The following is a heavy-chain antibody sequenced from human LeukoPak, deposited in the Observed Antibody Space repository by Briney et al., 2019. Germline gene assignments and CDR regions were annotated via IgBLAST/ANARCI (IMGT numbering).Heavy chain of an antibody. J-gene: IGHJ6*03. CDR2: IYYSGST. V-gene: IGHV4-59*01. CDR3: ARTTEGYCSSACCFGFSYSYYMDV. D-gene: IGHD2-2*01. CDR1: GGSISSYY. Sequence: SETLSLTCTVSGGSISSYYWIWIRQPPGKGLEWIGYIYYSGSTNYNPSLKSRVTISVDTSKNQFSLKLSSVIAADTAVYYCARTTEGYCSSACCFGFSYSYYMDVWGKGTTVTISS.